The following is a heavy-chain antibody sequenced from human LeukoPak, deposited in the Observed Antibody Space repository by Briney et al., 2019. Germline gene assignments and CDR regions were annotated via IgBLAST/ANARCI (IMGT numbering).Heavy chain of an antibody. CDR2: INQDGSEK. J-gene: IGHJ4*02. V-gene: IGHV3-7*01. CDR3: AREWYSTYAF. D-gene: IGHD6-13*01. Sequence: GGSLRLSCAASGFTFGSYWMSWVRQAPGKGLEWVANINQDGSEKYYVDSVKGRFTISRDNAKNSVYLQMDSLRADDTAVYYCAREWYSTYAFWGQGTLLTVSS. CDR1: GFTFGSYW.